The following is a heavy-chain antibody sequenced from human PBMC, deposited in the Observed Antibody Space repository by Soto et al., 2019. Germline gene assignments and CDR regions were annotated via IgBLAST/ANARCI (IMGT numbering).Heavy chain of an antibody. D-gene: IGHD2-15*01. J-gene: IGHJ3*02. CDR1: GFTFSSYS. V-gene: IGHV3-48*02. CDR3: VREPIVVVVAATPDAFDI. CDR2: ISSSSSTI. Sequence: EVQLVESGGGLVQPGGSLRLSCAASGFTFSSYSMNWVRQAPGKGLEWVSYISSSSSTIYYADSVKGRFTISRDNAKNSLYLQMNSLRDEDTAVYYCVREPIVVVVAATPDAFDIWGQGTMVTVSS.